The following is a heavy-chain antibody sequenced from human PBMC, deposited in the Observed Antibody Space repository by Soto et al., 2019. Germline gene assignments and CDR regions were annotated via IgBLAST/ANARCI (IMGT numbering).Heavy chain of an antibody. CDR3: ARRPSDFWFDP. D-gene: IGHD2-21*02. V-gene: IGHV4-39*01. J-gene: IGHJ5*02. Sequence: QLQLQESGPGLVKPSETLSLTCSVSGGSISSSSYFWGWIRQPPGKGLEWIGSIYYSGCTYYNPSLNXGLTXSXDTSKNPFSLKLSSVSAADSAVYSCARRPSDFWFDPWGQGTLVTVSS. CDR1: GGSISSSSYF. CDR2: IYYSGCT.